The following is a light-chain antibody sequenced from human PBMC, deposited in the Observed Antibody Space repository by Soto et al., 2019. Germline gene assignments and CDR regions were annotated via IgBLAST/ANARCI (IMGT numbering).Light chain of an antibody. CDR1: QSVSSNY. J-gene: IGKJ4*01. CDR2: GAS. V-gene: IGKV3-20*01. Sequence: EIVLTQSPGTLSLSPGERATLSCRASQSVSSNYLAWYQQKPGQAPRLLMYGASSRATGIPDRFSGSGSGTDFTLTISRLEPEDFAVYYCQQYGSSPRTLGGGTKVDIK. CDR3: QQYGSSPRT.